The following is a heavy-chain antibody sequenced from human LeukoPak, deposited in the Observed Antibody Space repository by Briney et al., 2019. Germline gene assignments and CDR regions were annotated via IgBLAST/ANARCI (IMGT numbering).Heavy chain of an antibody. Sequence: GGSLRLSCAASGFTFSSYWMSWVRQAPGKGLEWVANIKQDGSEKYYVDSVKGRFIISRDDAKNSLFLQMNSLGAEDTAVYYCAREIAQQLDYWGQGTLVTVSS. V-gene: IGHV3-7*01. CDR1: GFTFSSYW. D-gene: IGHD6-13*01. J-gene: IGHJ4*02. CDR2: IKQDGSEK. CDR3: AREIAQQLDY.